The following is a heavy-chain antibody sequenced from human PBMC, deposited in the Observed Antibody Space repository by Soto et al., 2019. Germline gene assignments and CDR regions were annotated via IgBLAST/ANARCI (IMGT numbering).Heavy chain of an antibody. J-gene: IGHJ4*02. Sequence: EVQLVESGGGLVKPGGSLRLSCAASGFTFSSYSMNWVRQAPGKGLEWVSSISSSSSYIYYADSVKGRFNISRDNAKNSLYLQMNSLRAEDTAVYFCARVHYYDRSGYYYHIDYWGQGTLVTVSS. CDR3: ARVHYYDRSGYYYHIDY. CDR1: GFTFSSYS. D-gene: IGHD3-22*01. CDR2: ISSSSSYI. V-gene: IGHV3-21*01.